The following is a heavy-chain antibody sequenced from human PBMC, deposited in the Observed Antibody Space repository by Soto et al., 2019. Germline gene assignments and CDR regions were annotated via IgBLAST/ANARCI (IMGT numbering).Heavy chain of an antibody. CDR3: ARLVYYYHYYMDV. D-gene: IGHD1-26*01. V-gene: IGHV4-39*01. Sequence: KASETLSLTCTVSGVSISTSYRWGWIRQPPGRGLEWIGSIYYSGSTYYNPSLKSRVTISVDTSKNQFSLRLGSVTAADTAVYYCARLVYYYHYYMDVWGKGTTVTV. CDR1: GVSISTSYR. CDR2: IYYSGST. J-gene: IGHJ6*03.